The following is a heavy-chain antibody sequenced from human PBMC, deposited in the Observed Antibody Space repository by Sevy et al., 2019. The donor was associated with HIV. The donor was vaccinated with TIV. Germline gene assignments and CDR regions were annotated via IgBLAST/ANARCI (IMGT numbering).Heavy chain of an antibody. D-gene: IGHD3-10*01. CDR3: ARISTVRGLFNYFDP. V-gene: IGHV1-18*01. J-gene: IGHJ5*02. CDR1: GYTFSSFG. Sequence: ASVKVSCKASGYTFSSFGVSWVRQAPGQGLEWMGWIGAYNGKIKYAQNLQDRFTMTTETSTSTAYMELTSLTSDDTALYFCARISTVRGLFNYFDPWGQGTLVTVSS. CDR2: IGAYNGKI.